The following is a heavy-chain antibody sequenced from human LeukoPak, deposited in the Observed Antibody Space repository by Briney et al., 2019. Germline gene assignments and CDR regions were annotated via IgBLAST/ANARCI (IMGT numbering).Heavy chain of an antibody. D-gene: IGHD3/OR15-3a*01. V-gene: IGHV2-5*02. CDR2: NYWDDDK. CDR3: AHLDSPGTFDI. Sequence: SGPTLVNPPQTLTLTCTFSGGVGVGWIRQPPGKALEWLALNYWDDDKRYSPSLRSRLTITKDTSKNQVVLTVTKMDPVDTATYYCAHLDSPGTFDIWGQGTMVTVSS. CDR1: GGVG. J-gene: IGHJ3*02.